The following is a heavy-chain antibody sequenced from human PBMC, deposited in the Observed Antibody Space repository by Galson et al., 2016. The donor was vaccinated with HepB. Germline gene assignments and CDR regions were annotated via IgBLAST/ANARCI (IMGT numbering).Heavy chain of an antibody. CDR2: IHSSGDT. CDR1: GFTVRDDY. J-gene: IGHJ4*02. Sequence: SLRLSCAASGFTVRDDYMNWVRQAPGKGLEWVSVIHSSGDTNYADSVKDRFTISRDTSKNTVYLQMNSLRAEDTAVYYCGRDSYDSSSGSVDYWGQGTLVTVSS. CDR3: GRDSYDSSSGSVDY. D-gene: IGHD6-13*01. V-gene: IGHV3-53*01.